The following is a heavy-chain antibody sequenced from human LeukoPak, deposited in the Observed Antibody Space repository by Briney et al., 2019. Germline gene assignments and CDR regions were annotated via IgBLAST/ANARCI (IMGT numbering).Heavy chain of an antibody. Sequence: PGGSLRLSCAASGFTFSSYAMSWVRQAPGKGLEWVSAISGSGGSTYYAGSVKGRFTISRDNSKNTLYLQMNSLRAEDAAVYYCAKVYSGSYTTYYFDYWGQGTLVTVSS. V-gene: IGHV3-23*01. CDR3: AKVYSGSYTTYYFDY. J-gene: IGHJ4*02. CDR1: GFTFSSYA. CDR2: ISGSGGST. D-gene: IGHD1-26*01.